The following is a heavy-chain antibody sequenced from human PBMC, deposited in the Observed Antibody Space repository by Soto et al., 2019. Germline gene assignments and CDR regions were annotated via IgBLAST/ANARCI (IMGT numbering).Heavy chain of an antibody. J-gene: IGHJ6*01. Sequence: PSETLSLTCAVHGGSFSGYYWDWIRQPPGKGLEWIGEVNHGGTSNYNPSLKSRAIISVDTSKNQFSLKLTSVTAEDTALYFCASLSFLRSGDLLHGFDVWGQGSSVP. CDR3: ASLSFLRSGDLLHGFDV. CDR2: VNHGGTS. D-gene: IGHD3-10*01. V-gene: IGHV4-34*01. CDR1: GGSFSGYY.